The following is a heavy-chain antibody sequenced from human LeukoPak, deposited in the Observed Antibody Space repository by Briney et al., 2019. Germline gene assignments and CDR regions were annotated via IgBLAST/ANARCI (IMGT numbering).Heavy chain of an antibody. CDR3: AKDSIADDRRGYSDDFDY. CDR2: ITFNASNK. V-gene: IGHV3-30*04. D-gene: IGHD3-22*01. J-gene: IGHJ4*02. CDR1: GFTFSSYS. Sequence: PGGSLRLSCAASGFTFSSYSMNWVRQAPGKGLEWVAFITFNASNKYYADSVKGRFTISRDNSKNTLYLQMNSLRAEDTAVYYCAKDSIADDRRGYSDDFDYWGQGTLVTVSS.